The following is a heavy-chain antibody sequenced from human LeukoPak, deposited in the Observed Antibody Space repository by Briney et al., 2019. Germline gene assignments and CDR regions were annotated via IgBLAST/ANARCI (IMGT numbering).Heavy chain of an antibody. CDR2: ISGSGGST. J-gene: IGHJ6*02. CDR1: GFTLSSYA. Sequence: PGGSLRLSCAASGFTLSSYAMSWVRQAPGKGLEWVSAISGSGGSTYYADSVKGRFTISRDNSKSTLYLQMNSLRAEDTAVYYCANAGYSSGWYESYYYGMDVWGQGTTVTVSS. CDR3: ANAGYSSGWYESYYYGMDV. D-gene: IGHD6-19*01. V-gene: IGHV3-23*01.